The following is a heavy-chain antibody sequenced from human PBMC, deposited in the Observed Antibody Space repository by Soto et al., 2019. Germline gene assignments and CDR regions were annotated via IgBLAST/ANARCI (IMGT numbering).Heavy chain of an antibody. V-gene: IGHV5-51*01. D-gene: IGHD5-12*01. CDR2: IYPGDSDT. J-gene: IGHJ6*03. CDR1: GYSFTSYL. CDR3: ATLGGYSGYGKVYYSYMDV. Sequence: PGESLKISCKGSGYSFTSYLSGWVRQMPGKGLEWMGIIYPGDSDTRYSPSFQGQVTISADKSISTAYLQWSSLKASDTAMYYCATLGGYSGYGKVYYSYMDVWGKGTTVTVSS.